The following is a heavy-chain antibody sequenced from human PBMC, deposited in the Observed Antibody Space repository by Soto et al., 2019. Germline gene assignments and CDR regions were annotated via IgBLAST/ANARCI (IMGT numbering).Heavy chain of an antibody. CDR1: GGSISSGDYY. J-gene: IGHJ6*02. CDR3: ARDLGYSYKYYYGMDV. D-gene: IGHD5-18*01. Sequence: LSLTCTVCGGSISSGDYYWSWIGQPPGKGLEWIGYIYYSGSTYYNPSLKSRVTISVDTPKNQFSLKLSSVTAADTAVYYCARDLGYSYKYYYGMDVWGQGTKVTVSS. CDR2: IYYSGST. V-gene: IGHV4-30-4*01.